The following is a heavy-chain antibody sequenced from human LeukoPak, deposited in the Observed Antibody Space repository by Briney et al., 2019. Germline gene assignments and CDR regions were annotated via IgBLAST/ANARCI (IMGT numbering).Heavy chain of an antibody. J-gene: IGHJ4*02. CDR1: GFTFSSYW. D-gene: IGHD6-13*01. CDR3: ARGGIAAVTALPDDY. CDR2: INTDGSST. V-gene: IGHV3-74*01. Sequence: EGSLRLSCAASGFTFSSYWMHWVRQAPGKGLVWVSRINTDGSSTSYADSVKGRFTISRDNSKNTLYLQMNSLRAEDTAVYYCARGGIAAVTALPDDYWGQRTLVTVSS.